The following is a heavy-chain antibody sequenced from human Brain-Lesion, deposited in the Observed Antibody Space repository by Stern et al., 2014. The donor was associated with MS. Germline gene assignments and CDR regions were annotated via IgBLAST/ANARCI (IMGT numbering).Heavy chain of an antibody. CDR3: ATLSPGSGGNYYRHFDY. D-gene: IGHD1-26*01. CDR2: FDPQDGET. V-gene: IGHV1-24*01. Sequence: QVQLVQSGAEVKKPGASVKVSCKVSGYTLTELSMHWVRQAPRKGLEWMAGFDPQDGETIYAQTFQASVTMTEDTSTDTAYMELSSLRSEDTAVYYCATLSPGSGGNYYRHFDYWGQGTLVTVSS. J-gene: IGHJ4*02. CDR1: GYTLTELS.